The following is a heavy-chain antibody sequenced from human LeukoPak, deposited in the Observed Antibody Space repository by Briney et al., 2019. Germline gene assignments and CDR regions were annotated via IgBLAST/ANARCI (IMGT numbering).Heavy chain of an antibody. V-gene: IGHV1-2*02. CDR1: GYTFTAYY. J-gene: IGHJ4*02. CDR2: IKPTSGDS. Sequence: ASVKVSCKASGYTFTAYYVHWVRPAPGQGLEWMGYIKPTSGDSNYAQKFQDRVTMTRDTSISTAYLELSRLTSEDTAVYYCSTEDKYCSTTTCGDYWGQGTLVTVS. CDR3: STEDKYCSTTTCGDY. D-gene: IGHD2-2*01.